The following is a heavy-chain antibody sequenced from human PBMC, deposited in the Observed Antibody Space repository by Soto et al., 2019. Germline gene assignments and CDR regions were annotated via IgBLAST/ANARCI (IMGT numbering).Heavy chain of an antibody. V-gene: IGHV1-46*01. CDR1: GYTFTSYY. CDR3: ARDGYDILTGHRGPLDWFVP. Sequence: ASVKVSCKASGYTFTSYYMHWVRQAPGQGLEWMGIINPSGGSTSYAQKFQGRVTMTRDTSTSTVYMELSSLRSEDTAVYYCARDGYDILTGHRGPLDWFVPWGQGTLVTVSS. D-gene: IGHD3-9*01. CDR2: INPSGGST. J-gene: IGHJ5*02.